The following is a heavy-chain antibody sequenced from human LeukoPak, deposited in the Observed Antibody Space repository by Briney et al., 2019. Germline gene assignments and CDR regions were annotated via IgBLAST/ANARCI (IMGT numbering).Heavy chain of an antibody. CDR1: GGSIISSDYH. Sequence: SETLSLTCTVSGGSIISSDYHWGWVRQPPGKGLEWIGTISYSGNTDYNPSLKSRVTISVDTSKNQFSLKLSSVTAADTAVYYCARGGAYYYDSSGYLEINDAFDIWGQGTMVTVSS. CDR2: ISYSGNT. CDR3: ARGGAYYYDSSGYLEINDAFDI. J-gene: IGHJ3*02. D-gene: IGHD3-22*01. V-gene: IGHV4-39*07.